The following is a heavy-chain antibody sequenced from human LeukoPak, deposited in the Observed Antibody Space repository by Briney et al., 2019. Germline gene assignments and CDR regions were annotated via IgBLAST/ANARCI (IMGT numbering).Heavy chain of an antibody. D-gene: IGHD6-19*01. V-gene: IGHV3-53*01. CDR2: IYGGGST. CDR1: GLSVSSNF. Sequence: GGSLRLSCAATGLSVSSNFMSWVRQAPGKGLEWVSVIYGGGSTYYADSVKGRFTISRDTPKNTLYLQMDSLRVEDTAVYYCASWPVGWYGEDSWGQGTLVTVSS. J-gene: IGHJ4*02. CDR3: ASWPVGWYGEDS.